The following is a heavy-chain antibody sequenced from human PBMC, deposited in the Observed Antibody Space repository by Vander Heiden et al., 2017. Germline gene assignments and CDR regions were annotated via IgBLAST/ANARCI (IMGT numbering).Heavy chain of an antibody. V-gene: IGHV3-21*01. CDR1: GFIFRRYS. CDR2: ISSSSSYI. CDR3: ARDRWTVTTLSWNY. Sequence: EVQLVESGGGLVKPGGSLRLSCAASGFIFRRYSMNWVRQAPGKGLEWVSSISSSSSYIYYADSVKGRFTISRDNAKNSLYLQMNSLRAEDTAVYYCARDRWTVTTLSWNYWGQGTLVTVSS. D-gene: IGHD4-17*01. J-gene: IGHJ4*02.